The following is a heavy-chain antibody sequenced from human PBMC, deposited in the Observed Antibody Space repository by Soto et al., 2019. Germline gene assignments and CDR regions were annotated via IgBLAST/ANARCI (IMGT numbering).Heavy chain of an antibody. D-gene: IGHD6-13*01. J-gene: IGHJ3*02. V-gene: IGHV1-18*01. CDR1: GYTFRNYG. CDR2: ISAYNGDT. CDR3: ARDGQQSVPNSAKFDI. Sequence: QVQLVQSGPELKKPGASVKVSCKASGYTFRNYGINWVRQGPGQGLEWMGRISAYNGDTNFAPKCQGRVTMATDTSSSTAYMELRSLKSEDTAVHYSARDGQQSVPNSAKFDIWGQVKKGTVSS.